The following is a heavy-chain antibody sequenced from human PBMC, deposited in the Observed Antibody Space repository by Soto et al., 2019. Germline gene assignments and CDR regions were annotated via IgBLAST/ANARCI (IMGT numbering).Heavy chain of an antibody. D-gene: IGHD2-2*01. J-gene: IGHJ4*02. Sequence: PGGSLRLSCAASGFTFSSYAMSWVRQATGKGLEWVSAISGSGGSTYYADSVKGRFTISRDNSKNTLYLQMNSLRAEDTAVYYCAKDLCSSTSCYFDYWGQGTLVTVSS. CDR3: AKDLCSSTSCYFDY. V-gene: IGHV3-23*01. CDR1: GFTFSSYA. CDR2: ISGSGGST.